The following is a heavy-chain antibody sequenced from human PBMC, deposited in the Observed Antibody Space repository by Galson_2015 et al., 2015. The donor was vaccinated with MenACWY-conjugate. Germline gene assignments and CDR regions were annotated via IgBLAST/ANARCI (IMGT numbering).Heavy chain of an antibody. Sequence: SLRLSCAASGFALSAHYMDWVRQAPGKGLEWVGRSGNKYNLHTIEYAASVKGRFTISRDASENSLYLLMNSLKIEDTAVYYCSRARTEKWKDVKFGCWGQGTLVTVSS. D-gene: IGHD3-16*01. J-gene: IGHJ4*02. CDR1: GFALSAHY. V-gene: IGHV3-72*01. CDR3: SRARTEKWKDVKFGC. CDR2: SGNKYNLHTI.